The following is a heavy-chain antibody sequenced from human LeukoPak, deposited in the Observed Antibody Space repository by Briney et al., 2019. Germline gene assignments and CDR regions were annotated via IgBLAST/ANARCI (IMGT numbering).Heavy chain of an antibody. CDR3: AQLRSFDY. D-gene: IGHD5-24*01. CDR2: IQQDGSEK. V-gene: IGHV3-7*01. CDR1: GFTFSSYW. J-gene: IGHJ4*02. Sequence: PGGSLRLSCAASGFTFSSYWMTWVRQAPGKGLEWVANIQQDGSEKNYVDSVKGRFTIPRDNAKNSPYLQMNSLRAEDTAVYYCAQLRSFDYWGQGTLVTVSS.